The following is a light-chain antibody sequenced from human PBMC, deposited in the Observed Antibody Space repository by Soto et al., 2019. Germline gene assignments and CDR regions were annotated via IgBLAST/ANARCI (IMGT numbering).Light chain of an antibody. J-gene: IGKJ2*01. Sequence: DMVLTQSPGTLSLSPGDRATLSCRASQSVSSNYLVWYQQKPGQAPTLLMYGASRKATGIPDRFSGSGSGTDFTLTISRLEPEDFAVYYCQQYGNSPYTFGQGTKLEIK. CDR1: QSVSSNY. CDR2: GAS. V-gene: IGKV3-20*01. CDR3: QQYGNSPYT.